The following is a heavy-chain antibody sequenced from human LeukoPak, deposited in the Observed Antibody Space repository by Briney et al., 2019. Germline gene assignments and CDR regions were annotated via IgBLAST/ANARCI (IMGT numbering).Heavy chain of an antibody. CDR1: GYTLTELS. CDR2: IIPIFGTA. CDR3: ARDGQYLGGWYFDL. Sequence: ASVKVSCKVSGYTLTELSMHWVRQAPGKGLEWMGGIIPIFGTANYAQKFQGRVTITADESTSTAYMELSSLRSEDTAVYYCARDGQYLGGWYFDLWGRGTLVTVSS. J-gene: IGHJ2*01. D-gene: IGHD2/OR15-2a*01. V-gene: IGHV1-69*13.